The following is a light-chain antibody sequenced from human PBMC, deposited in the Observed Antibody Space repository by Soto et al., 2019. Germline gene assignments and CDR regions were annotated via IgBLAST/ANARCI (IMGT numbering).Light chain of an antibody. CDR2: GAS. Sequence: EIVLTQSPATLSLSPGERATLSCRASQSVGTYLAWCQQKPGQAPRLLIYGASSRATGIPDRFSGSGSGTDFTLTISSLEPEDFALYYCQQYGSSPWTFGQGTKVDIK. CDR3: QQYGSSPWT. V-gene: IGKV3-20*01. J-gene: IGKJ1*01. CDR1: QSVGTY.